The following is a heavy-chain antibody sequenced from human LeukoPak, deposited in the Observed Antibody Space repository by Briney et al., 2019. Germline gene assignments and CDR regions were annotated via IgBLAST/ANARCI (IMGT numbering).Heavy chain of an antibody. CDR2: IYYSGST. D-gene: IGHD6-6*01. CDR3: ARDRPSSASRRFDP. V-gene: IGHV4-59*01. CDR1: GGSISSSY. Sequence: SETLSLTCTVSGGSISSSYWNWVRQPPGKGLEWVGDIYYSGSTNYNPSLNSRVTISVDTSNTHFSLKLSSVTAADTAVYYCARDRPSSASRRFDPWGQGTLVTVSP. J-gene: IGHJ5*02.